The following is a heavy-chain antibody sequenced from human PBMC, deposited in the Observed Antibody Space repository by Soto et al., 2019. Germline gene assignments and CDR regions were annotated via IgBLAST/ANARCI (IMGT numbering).Heavy chain of an antibody. Sequence: GGSLRLSCAASGFTFSSYAMSWVRQAPGKGLEWVSAISGSGGSTYYADSVKGRFTISRDNSKNTLYLQMNSLRAEDTAVYYCAKSFISVSSRGHWFGELSPGYWGQGTLVTVSS. V-gene: IGHV3-23*01. D-gene: IGHD3-10*01. CDR2: ISGSGGST. J-gene: IGHJ4*02. CDR1: GFTFSSYA. CDR3: AKSFISVSSRGHWFGELSPGY.